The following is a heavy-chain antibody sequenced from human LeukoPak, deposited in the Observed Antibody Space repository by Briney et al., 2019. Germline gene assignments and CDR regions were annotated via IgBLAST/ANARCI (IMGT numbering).Heavy chain of an antibody. Sequence: ASVKVSCKASGYTFTRYGISWVRQAPGQGLQWLGWISASNGNTNYAQKFRDRVTMSTDTSTGTAYLDVRSLTSDDTAVYYCARDHSNWNYAPDFWGQGTLVTVSS. J-gene: IGHJ4*02. V-gene: IGHV1-18*01. CDR2: ISASNGNT. CDR3: ARDHSNWNYAPDF. CDR1: GYTFTRYG. D-gene: IGHD1-7*01.